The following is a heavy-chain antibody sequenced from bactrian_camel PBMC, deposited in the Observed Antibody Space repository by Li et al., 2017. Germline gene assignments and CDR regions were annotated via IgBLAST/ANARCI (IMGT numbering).Heavy chain of an antibody. CDR3: AQRSPGGNCYDPATFAY. CDR1: GFTFSSLD. J-gene: IGHJ6*01. V-gene: IGHV3S40*01. Sequence: VQLVESGGGLAQPGGSLALSCVASGFTFSSLDMSWVRQAPGKGLEWVSAIDGGGDSTYYADSAKGRFTASRDNAKNTLYLQMNSLKTEDTAKYYCAQRSPGGNCYDPATFAYWGQGTQVTVS. CDR2: IDGGGDST. D-gene: IGHD2*01.